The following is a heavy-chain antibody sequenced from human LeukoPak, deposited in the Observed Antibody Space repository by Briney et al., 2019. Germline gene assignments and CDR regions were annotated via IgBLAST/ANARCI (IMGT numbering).Heavy chain of an antibody. CDR2: ISGSGGST. V-gene: IGHV3-23*01. D-gene: IGHD3-22*01. J-gene: IGHJ4*02. Sequence: PGGSLRLSCAASGFAFSSYGMHWVRQAPGKGLEWVSAISGSGGSTYYADSVKGRFTISRDNSKNTLYLQMNSLRAEDTAVYYCAKSSKTYYYDSSGPYYFDYWGQGTLVTVSS. CDR1: GFAFSSYG. CDR3: AKSSKTYYYDSSGPYYFDY.